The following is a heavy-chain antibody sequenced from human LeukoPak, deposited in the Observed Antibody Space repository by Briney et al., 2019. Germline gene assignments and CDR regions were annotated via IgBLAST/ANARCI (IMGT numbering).Heavy chain of an antibody. V-gene: IGHV4-59*01. CDR1: GGSISSYY. CDR3: ARVYGSGYDFRGAFDI. Sequence: SETLSLTCTVSGGSISSYYWSWIRQPPGKGLEWIGYIYYSGSTNYNPSLKSRVTISVDTSKNQFSLKLSSVTAADTAVYYCARVYGSGYDFRGAFDIWGQGTMVAVSS. CDR2: IYYSGST. D-gene: IGHD5-12*01. J-gene: IGHJ3*02.